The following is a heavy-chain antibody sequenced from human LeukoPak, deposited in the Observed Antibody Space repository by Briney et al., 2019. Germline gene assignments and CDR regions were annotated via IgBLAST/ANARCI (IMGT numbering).Heavy chain of an antibody. D-gene: IGHD3-3*01. J-gene: IGHJ3*02. V-gene: IGHV1-69*05. CDR1: GGTFSSYA. CDR3: AREGPYYDFWSGYHDAFDI. CDR2: IIPIFGTA. Sequence: SVKVSCKASGGTFSSYAISWVRQAPGQGLEWMGRIIPIFGTANYAQKFQGRVTITTDESTSTAYMELSSLRSEDTAVYYCAREGPYYDFWSGYHDAFDIWGQGTMVTVSS.